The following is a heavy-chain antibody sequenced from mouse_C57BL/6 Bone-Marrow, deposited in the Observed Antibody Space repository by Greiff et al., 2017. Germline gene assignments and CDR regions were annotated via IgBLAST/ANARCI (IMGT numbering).Heavy chain of an antibody. Sequence: VQLKQSGAELVKPGASVKLSCTASGFNIKDYYMHWVKQRTEQGLEWIGRIDPEDGETKYAPKFQGKATITADTSSNTAYLHLSSLTSEDTAVYYCARAAQAPGPRVSFDYWGQGTTLTVSS. V-gene: IGHV14-2*01. CDR1: GFNIKDYY. CDR3: ARAAQAPGPRVSFDY. CDR2: IDPEDGET. D-gene: IGHD3-2*02. J-gene: IGHJ2*01.